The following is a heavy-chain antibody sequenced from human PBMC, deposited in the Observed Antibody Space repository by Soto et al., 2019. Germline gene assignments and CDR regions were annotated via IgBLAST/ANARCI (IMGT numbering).Heavy chain of an antibody. CDR3: ATDGFYSSSSY. CDR2: ISSTGGNT. V-gene: IGHV3-23*01. D-gene: IGHD6-13*01. J-gene: IGHJ4*02. Sequence: GSLRLSCAASGFTFNSYAMTWVRQAPGNGLEWVSTISSTGGNTYYADSVKGRFTISRDKSTSTLFLQMNNLRAEDTALYYCATDGFYSSSSYWGQGTLVTIPS. CDR1: GFTFNSYA.